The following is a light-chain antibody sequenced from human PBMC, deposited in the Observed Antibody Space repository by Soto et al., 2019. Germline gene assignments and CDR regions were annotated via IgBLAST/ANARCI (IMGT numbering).Light chain of an antibody. CDR1: QSVSNTY. J-gene: IGKJ4*01. CDR2: GVS. V-gene: IGKV3-20*01. CDR3: QQHSSSPVT. Sequence: EIVLAQSPGTLSLSPGERATLSCRASQSVSNTYLAWYQQKPGQAPRLLIYGVSSRATGIPDRFSGSGSGTDFTLTINRLEPEDFAVYYCQQHSSSPVTLAAGPKVHIK.